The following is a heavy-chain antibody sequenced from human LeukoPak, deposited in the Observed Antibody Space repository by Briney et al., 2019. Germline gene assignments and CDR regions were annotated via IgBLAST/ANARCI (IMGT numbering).Heavy chain of an antibody. CDR1: TYTFTNYY. Sequence: ASVKVSCKASTYTFTNYYIHWVRQAPGQGLEWMGIINPVGGNTNYTQTFQGRVTMTRDTSTSTVHMDLSSLRSEDTAVYYCARSSSYSWFYFFEHWGQGTLVTVSS. D-gene: IGHD2/OR15-2a*01. V-gene: IGHV1-46*01. CDR3: ARSSSYSWFYFFEH. CDR2: INPVGGNT. J-gene: IGHJ4*02.